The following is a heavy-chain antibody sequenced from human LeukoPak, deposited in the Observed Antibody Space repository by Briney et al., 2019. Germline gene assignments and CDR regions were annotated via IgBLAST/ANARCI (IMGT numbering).Heavy chain of an antibody. CDR2: ISGSGGTT. D-gene: IGHD6-19*01. V-gene: IGHV3-23*01. J-gene: IGHJ4*02. Sequence: GGSLRLSCAACGFTFSRYGMSWVRQVPGKGLEWVSAISGSGGTTYYADSVKGRFTISRDNSKNTLYVQMNSLRAEDTAVYYCAKDWSYSGWSYYFDYWGQGTLVTVSS. CDR1: GFTFSRYG. CDR3: AKDWSYSGWSYYFDY.